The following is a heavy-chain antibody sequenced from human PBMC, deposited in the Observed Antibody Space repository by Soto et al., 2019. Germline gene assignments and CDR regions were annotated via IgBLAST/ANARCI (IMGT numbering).Heavy chain of an antibody. CDR2: INPNSGGT. CDR3: VRGGPVAGPTSSEAYHPFDF. D-gene: IGHD6-19*01. J-gene: IGHJ4*02. V-gene: IGHV1-2*02. CDR1: GYTFSDHY. Sequence: QVQLVQSGAEVKKPEASVEVSCKTSGYTFSDHYTHWVRQAPGQGLEWMGWINPNSGGTGYAEKFQGRVTMTRDTSISTAYMELNRLNSDDTAVYYCVRGGPVAGPTSSEAYHPFDFWGQGTLVTVSS.